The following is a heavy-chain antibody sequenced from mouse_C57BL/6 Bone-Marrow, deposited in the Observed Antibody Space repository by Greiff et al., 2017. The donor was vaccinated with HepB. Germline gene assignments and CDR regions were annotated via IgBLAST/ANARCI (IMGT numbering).Heavy chain of an antibody. CDR2: INYDGSST. J-gene: IGHJ4*01. CDR3: ARVPMVNYYAMDY. V-gene: IGHV5-16*01. CDR1: GFTFSDYY. D-gene: IGHD1-1*02. Sequence: DVMLVESEGGLVQPGSSMKLSCTASGFTFSDYYMAWVRQVPEKGLEWVANINYDGSSTYYLDSLKSRFIISRDNAKKILYLQMSSLKSEDTATYYCARVPMVNYYAMDYWGQGTSVTVSS.